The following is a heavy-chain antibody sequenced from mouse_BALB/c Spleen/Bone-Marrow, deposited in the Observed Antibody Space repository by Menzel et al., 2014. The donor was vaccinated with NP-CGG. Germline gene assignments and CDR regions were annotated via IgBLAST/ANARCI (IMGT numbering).Heavy chain of an antibody. Sequence: QLKESGAELVRPGASVTLSCKASGYTFTDYEMHWVKQTPVHGLEWIGAIDPETGGTAYNQKFKGKATLTADKSSSTAYMELRSLTSEDSAVYYCTRSLVRRFAYWGQGTLVTVSA. CDR2: IDPETGGT. J-gene: IGHJ3*01. V-gene: IGHV1-15*01. CDR3: TRSLVRRFAY. CDR1: GYTFTDYE. D-gene: IGHD2-14*01.